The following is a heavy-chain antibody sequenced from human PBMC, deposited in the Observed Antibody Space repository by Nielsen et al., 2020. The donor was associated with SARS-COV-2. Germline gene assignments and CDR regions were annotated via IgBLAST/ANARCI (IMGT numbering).Heavy chain of an antibody. V-gene: IGHV3-9*01. CDR1: GFTFDDYA. CDR3: ASYGDYLDY. J-gene: IGHJ4*02. D-gene: IGHD4-17*01. Sequence: LKISCAASGFTFDDYAMHWVRQAPGKGLEWVSGISWNSGSIDYVDSVKGRFTISRDNAKNSLYLQMNSLRAEDTALYYCASYGDYLDYWGQGTLVTVSS. CDR2: ISWNSGSI.